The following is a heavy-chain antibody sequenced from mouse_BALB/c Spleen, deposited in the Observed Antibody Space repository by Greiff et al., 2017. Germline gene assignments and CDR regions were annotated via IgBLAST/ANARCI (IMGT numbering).Heavy chain of an antibody. CDR1: GFTFSSYA. CDR3: AREQVGRAMDY. V-gene: IGHV5-9-4*01. D-gene: IGHD1-1*01. CDR2: ISSGGSYT. Sequence: EVKLMESGGGLVKPGGSLKLSCAASGFTFSSYAMLWVRQSPEKRLEWVAEISSGGSYTYYPDTVTGRFTISRDNAKNTLYLEMSGLRSEDTAMYYCAREQVGRAMDYWGQGTSVTVSS. J-gene: IGHJ4*01.